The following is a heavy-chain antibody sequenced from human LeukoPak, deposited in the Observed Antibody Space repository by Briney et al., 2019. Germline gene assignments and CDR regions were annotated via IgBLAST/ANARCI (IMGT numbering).Heavy chain of an antibody. D-gene: IGHD7-27*01. CDR1: GGSISSYY. CDR3: ASRKLGNDY. J-gene: IGHJ4*02. CDR2: IFYSGST. V-gene: IGHV4-59*01. Sequence: SETLSLTCTVSGGSISSYYWSWIRQPPGKGLEWIGYIFYSGSTSYSPSLKSRVTISADTSQNQFSLKLSSVTAADTAVYYCASRKLGNDYWGQGTLVTVSS.